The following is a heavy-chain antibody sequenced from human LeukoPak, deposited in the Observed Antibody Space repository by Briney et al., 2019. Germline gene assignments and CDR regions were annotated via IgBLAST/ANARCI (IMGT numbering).Heavy chain of an antibody. V-gene: IGHV4-34*01. CDR1: GGSFSGYY. J-gene: IGHJ6*03. Sequence: SETLSLTCAVYGGSFSGYYWGWIRQPPGKGLEWIGEINHSGSTNYNPSLESRVTISVDTSKNQFSLKLSFVTAADTAVYYCARGSVPRYGYYYYYYMDVWGKGTTVTVSS. CDR3: ARGSVPRYGYYYYYYMDV. D-gene: IGHD1-1*01. CDR2: INHSGST.